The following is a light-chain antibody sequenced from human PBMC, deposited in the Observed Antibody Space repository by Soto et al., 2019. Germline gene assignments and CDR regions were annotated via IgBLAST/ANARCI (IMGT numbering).Light chain of an antibody. V-gene: IGKV3-15*01. CDR2: GAA. CDR1: QSVFSS. CDR3: QQYHNWPA. J-gene: IGKJ1*01. Sequence: EIVMTQSPATLSVSPGDRATLSCRASQSVFSSLAWYQQKPGQAPRLLIYGAATRATGIPARFSGSGSGKEFTLNISSLQSEDFAVYYCQQYHNWPAFGQGTKVEIK.